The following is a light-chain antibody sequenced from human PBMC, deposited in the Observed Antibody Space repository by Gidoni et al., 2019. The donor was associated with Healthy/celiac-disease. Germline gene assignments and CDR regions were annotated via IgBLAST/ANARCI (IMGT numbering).Light chain of an antibody. V-gene: IGKV3-20*01. CDR2: GAS. J-gene: IGKJ2*04. CDR1: QSVSRSY. Sequence: EIVLTQSPGTLSLSPGERATLSCRASQSVSRSYLAWYQQKPGQAPRRLIYGASSRATGIPDRFSGSGSGTDFTLTISRLEPEDFAVYYCQQYGSSRRSFGQGTKLEIK. CDR3: QQYGSSRRS.